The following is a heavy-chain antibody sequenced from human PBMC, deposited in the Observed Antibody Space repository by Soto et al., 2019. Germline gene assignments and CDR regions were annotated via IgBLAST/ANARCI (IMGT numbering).Heavy chain of an antibody. CDR1: GFFFDNYA. J-gene: IGHJ4*02. CDR2: LSGNSDIV. V-gene: IGHV3-9*01. D-gene: IGHD7-27*01. CDR3: VRDLLGSGGHFDY. Sequence: GGSLRLSCVTSGFFFDNYAMHWVRQAPGKGPEWVSGLSGNSDIVAYADSVKGRFTISRDNSRNTVYLQMNSLRAEDTAVYHCVRDLLGSGGHFDYWGQGTPVTVSS.